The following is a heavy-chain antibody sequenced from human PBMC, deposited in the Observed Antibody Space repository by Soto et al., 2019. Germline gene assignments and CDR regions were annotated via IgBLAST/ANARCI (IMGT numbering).Heavy chain of an antibody. J-gene: IGHJ4*02. V-gene: IGHV4-59*08. D-gene: IGHD1-26*01. CDR2: IYYSGST. CDR1: GGSFSVYY. Sequence: SETLSLTCSVYGGSFSVYYWSWIRQPPGKGLEWIGYIYYSGSTNCNPSLKSRVTISVDTSKNQFSLKLSSVTAADTAVYYCARRYGSAIDYWGQGTLVTVSS. CDR3: ARRYGSAIDY.